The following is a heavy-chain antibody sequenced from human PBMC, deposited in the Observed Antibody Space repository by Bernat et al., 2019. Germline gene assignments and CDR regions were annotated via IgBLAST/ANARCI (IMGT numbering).Heavy chain of an antibody. D-gene: IGHD1-7*01. J-gene: IGHJ3*01. CDR1: GDGVSNNIAA. CDR2: TYYRYKWFN. CDR3: TRASANYIWAFDV. V-gene: IGHV6-1*01. Sequence: QLQLHQSGPGLVKPSQTLSLTCAISGDGVSNNIAAWNWIRQSPSRGLEWLGRTYYRYKWFNDYALSVKSRITISPDTSKNEFSLQLTSVTPEDTAIYYCTRASANYIWAFDVWAQGTAVTVSS.